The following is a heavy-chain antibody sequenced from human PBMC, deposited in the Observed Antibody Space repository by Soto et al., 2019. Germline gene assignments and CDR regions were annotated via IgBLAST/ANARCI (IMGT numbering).Heavy chain of an antibody. Sequence: PSETLSLTCAVYGGSFSGYYWSWIRQPPGKGLEWIGEINHSGSTNYNPSLKSRVTISVDTSKNQFSLKLSSVTAADTAVYYCARGRYYYDSSGYHSRGYYYYGMDVWGQGTTVTVSS. V-gene: IGHV4-34*01. CDR1: GGSFSGYY. CDR3: ARGRYYYDSSGYHSRGYYYYGMDV. CDR2: INHSGST. D-gene: IGHD3-22*01. J-gene: IGHJ6*02.